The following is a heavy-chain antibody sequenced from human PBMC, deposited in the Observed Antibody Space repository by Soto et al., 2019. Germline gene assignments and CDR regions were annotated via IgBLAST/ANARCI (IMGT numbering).Heavy chain of an antibody. J-gene: IGHJ4*02. V-gene: IGHV3-23*01. CDR2: ITDNGGDA. D-gene: IGHD3-10*01. CDR3: ARGSTESYPGSRIFDF. CDR1: GLTFGSRA. Sequence: GGSLRLSCVASGLTFGSRAMSWVRQAPGEGLQWVATITDNGGDAKYADSVGGRFVISRDNSKKTLYLQMTSLTAEDSAMYFCARGSTESYPGSRIFDFWGRGTLVTVSS.